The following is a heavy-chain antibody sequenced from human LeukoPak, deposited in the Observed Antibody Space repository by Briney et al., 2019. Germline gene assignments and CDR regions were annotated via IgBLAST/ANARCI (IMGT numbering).Heavy chain of an antibody. D-gene: IGHD4-17*01. J-gene: IGHJ4*02. CDR3: ARNDYGDFTLSY. CDR1: GGTFSSYA. V-gene: IGHV1-69*01. CDR2: IIPIFGTA. Sequence: GASVKVSCKASGGTFSSYAISWVRQAPGQGLEWMGGIIPIFGTANYAQKFQGRVTITADESTSTAYMELSSLRSEDTAVYYCARNDYGDFTLSYWGQGTLVTVSP.